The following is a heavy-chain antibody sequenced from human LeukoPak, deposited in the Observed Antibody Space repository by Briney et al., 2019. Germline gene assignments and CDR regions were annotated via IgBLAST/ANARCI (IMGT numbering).Heavy chain of an antibody. CDR1: GYTFTSYD. CDR2: VNPNSGNT. D-gene: IGHD6-6*01. J-gene: IGHJ4*02. V-gene: IGHV1-8*01. Sequence: ASVKVSCKASGYTFTSYDINWVRQATGQGLEWMGWVNPNSGNTGYAQKFQGRVTMTRNTSISTAYMELSSLRSEDTAVYYCAREYSSSSLSDYWGQGTLVTVSS. CDR3: AREYSSSSLSDY.